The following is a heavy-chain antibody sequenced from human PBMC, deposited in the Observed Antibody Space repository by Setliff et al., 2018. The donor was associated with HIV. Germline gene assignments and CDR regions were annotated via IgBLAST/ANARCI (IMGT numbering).Heavy chain of an antibody. D-gene: IGHD6-13*01. V-gene: IGHV1-69*02. CDR1: GGTFSSYT. CDR2: IIPILGIA. Sequence: RASVKVSCKASGGTFSSYTITWVRQAPGQGLEWMGRIIPILGIANYAQKFQGRVTITADKSTSTAYMKLSSLRSEDTAVYYCALGVYRAAFDIWGQGTMVTVSS. J-gene: IGHJ3*02. CDR3: ALGVYRAAFDI.